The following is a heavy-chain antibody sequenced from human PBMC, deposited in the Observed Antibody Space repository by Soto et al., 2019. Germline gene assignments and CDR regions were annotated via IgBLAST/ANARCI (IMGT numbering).Heavy chain of an antibody. J-gene: IGHJ4*02. CDR1: GYTFTLFG. V-gene: IGHV1-18*01. D-gene: IGHD2-2*02. CDR2: ISPYNGDT. CDR3: ARGGQYRYFDY. Sequence: QVQLVQSGAEVKKPGASVKVSCTTSGYTFTLFGITWVRQAPGQGLEWMGWISPYNGDTKYAEKLEVRVTLTTDTSTDAAYMELTSLTSDDTAEYYCARGGQYRYFDYWGQGTLGTVSS.